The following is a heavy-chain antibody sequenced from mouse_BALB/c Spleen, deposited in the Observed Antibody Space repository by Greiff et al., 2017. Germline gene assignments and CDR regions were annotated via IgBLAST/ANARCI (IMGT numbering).Heavy chain of an antibody. CDR3: APKLGPFAY. Sequence: EVQLQQSGPELVKPGASVKISCKASGYTFTDYNMHWVKQSHGKSLEWIGYIYPYNGGTGYNQKFKSKATLTVDNSSSTAYMELRSLTSEDSAVYYCAPKLGPFAYWGQGTLVTVSA. D-gene: IGHD4-1*01. CDR2: IYPYNGGT. J-gene: IGHJ3*01. CDR1: GYTFTDYN. V-gene: IGHV1S29*02.